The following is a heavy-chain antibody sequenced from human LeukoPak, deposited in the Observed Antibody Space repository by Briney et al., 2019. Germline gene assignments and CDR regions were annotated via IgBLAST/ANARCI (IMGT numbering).Heavy chain of an antibody. CDR3: ASLITMIVV. Sequence: PSETLSLTCTVSGGSISSSSYYWGWIRQPPGKGLEWNGSIYYSGSTYYNPSLKSRVTISVDTSKNQFSLKLSSVTAADTAVYYCASLITMIVVWGQGTLVTVSS. CDR2: IYYSGST. V-gene: IGHV4-39*01. J-gene: IGHJ4*02. D-gene: IGHD3-22*01. CDR1: GGSISSSSYY.